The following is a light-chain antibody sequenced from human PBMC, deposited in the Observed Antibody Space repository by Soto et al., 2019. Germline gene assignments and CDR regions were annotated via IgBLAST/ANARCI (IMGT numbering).Light chain of an antibody. CDR3: QQYHSSPET. J-gene: IGKJ1*01. Sequence: IVLTQSPGTLSLSPGERATLSCRASQNVGSSYLAWYHQKPGQSPRLLIYAVSTRAAGVPDRFSGSGSDSGTDFTLTITRLEPEDSAVYYCQQYHSSPETFGQGTKVDIK. CDR2: AVS. V-gene: IGKV3-20*01. CDR1: QNVGSSY.